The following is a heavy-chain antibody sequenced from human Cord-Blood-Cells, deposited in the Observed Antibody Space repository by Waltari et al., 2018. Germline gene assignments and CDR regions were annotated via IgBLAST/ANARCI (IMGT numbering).Heavy chain of an antibody. J-gene: IGHJ2*01. D-gene: IGHD6-6*01. Sequence: QVQLQQSGPGLVKPSQTLSLTCAISGDSVSSNSAAWNWTRQSPSRGLEWLGRTYYRSKWYNDYAVSVKSRITINPDTSKNQFSLQLNSVTPEDTAVYYCARNHQGSIAARPEGYFDLWGRGTLVTVSS. CDR1: GDSVSSNSAA. V-gene: IGHV6-1*01. CDR2: TYYRSKWYN. CDR3: ARNHQGSIAARPEGYFDL.